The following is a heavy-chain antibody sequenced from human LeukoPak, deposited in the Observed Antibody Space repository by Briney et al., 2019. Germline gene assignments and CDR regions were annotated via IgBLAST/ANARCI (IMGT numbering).Heavy chain of an antibody. D-gene: IGHD5-18*01. CDR3: ARGYAYGPNYYFDY. V-gene: IGHV4-59*01. CDR1: GGSISNSY. Sequence: SETLSLTCSFSGGSISNSYWSWVRQPPREGLEWIGYIYYSGSTDYNPSLKSRVTISIDTSKNHFSLRLSSVTAADTASCYCARGYAYGPNYYFDYWGQGTLVTVSS. CDR2: IYYSGST. J-gene: IGHJ4*02.